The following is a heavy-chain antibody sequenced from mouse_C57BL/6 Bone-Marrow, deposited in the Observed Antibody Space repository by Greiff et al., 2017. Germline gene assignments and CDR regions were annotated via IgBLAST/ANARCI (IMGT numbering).Heavy chain of an antibody. CDR3: AREYYGSSWYFDY. D-gene: IGHD1-1*01. Sequence: VQLQQSGPELVKPGASVKISCKASGYTFTDYYMNWVKQSHGKSLEWIGDINPNNGGTSYNQKVKGKATLTVDKSSSTAYMELRSLTSEDSAVYYCAREYYGSSWYFDYWGRGTILTVSS. J-gene: IGHJ2*01. CDR2: INPNNGGT. V-gene: IGHV1-26*01. CDR1: GYTFTDYY.